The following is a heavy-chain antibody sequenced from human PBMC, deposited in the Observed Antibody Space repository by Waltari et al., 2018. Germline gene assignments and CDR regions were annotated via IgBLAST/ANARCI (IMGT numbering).Heavy chain of an antibody. Sequence: HGPLQQSRPGLVKSSAPLPSTCTVSGYFLIDDHRTWCRQAPGKGLEWLAYLRNTGGTKCTPSLESRVTVSAVTSKKQFFLRLTSVTAADTAVYYCARLPTKYYDSIGWGFFDQWGQGILVTVSS. CDR1: GYFLIDDH. J-gene: IGHJ4*02. V-gene: IGHV4-59*08. CDR2: LRNTGGT. CDR3: ARLPTKYYDSIGWGFFDQ. D-gene: IGHD3-22*01.